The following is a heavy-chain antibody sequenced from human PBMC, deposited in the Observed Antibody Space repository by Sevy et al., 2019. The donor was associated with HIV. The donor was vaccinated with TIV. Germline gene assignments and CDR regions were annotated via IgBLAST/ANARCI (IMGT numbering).Heavy chain of an antibody. D-gene: IGHD4-17*01. CDR1: GFTFSTYG. CDR3: ARDLEFYDYGDYGPAFMPDY. J-gene: IGHJ4*02. CDR2: IWFDESNK. Sequence: GGSLRLSCAASGFTFSTYGMHWVRQAPGKGLEWVAVIWFDESNKYYADSVKGRFTISREIAKKTLHLQMNSLRAEDTAVYYCARDLEFYDYGDYGPAFMPDYWGQGTLVTVSS. V-gene: IGHV3-33*01.